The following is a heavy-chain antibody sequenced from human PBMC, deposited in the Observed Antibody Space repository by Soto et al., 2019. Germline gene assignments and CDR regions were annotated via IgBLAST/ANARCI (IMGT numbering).Heavy chain of an antibody. CDR2: ISYDGSNK. D-gene: IGHD6-6*01. CDR3: ARDSVAARVYYYYGMDV. J-gene: IGHJ6*02. CDR1: GFTFSSYA. V-gene: IGHV3-30-3*01. Sequence: QVQLVESGGGVVQPGRSLRLSCAASGFTFSSYAMHWVRQAPGKGLEWVAVISYDGSNKYYADSVKGRFTISRDNSKNTLYMQMNSLRAEDTAVYYCARDSVAARVYYYYGMDVWGQGTTVTVSS.